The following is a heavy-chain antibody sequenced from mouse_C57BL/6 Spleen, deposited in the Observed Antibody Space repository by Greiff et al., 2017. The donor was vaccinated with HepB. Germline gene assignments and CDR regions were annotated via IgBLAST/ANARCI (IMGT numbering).Heavy chain of an antibody. D-gene: IGHD3-2*02. CDR2: IYPSDSET. Sequence: QVQLQQPGAELVRPGSSVKLSCKASGYTFTSYWLDWVKQRPGQGLEWIGNIYPSDSETHYNQKFKDKATLTVDKSSSTAYMQLSSLTSEDSAVYYCARGAQATWYFDYWGQGTTLTVSS. J-gene: IGHJ2*01. CDR3: ARGAQATWYFDY. CDR1: GYTFTSYW. V-gene: IGHV1-61*01.